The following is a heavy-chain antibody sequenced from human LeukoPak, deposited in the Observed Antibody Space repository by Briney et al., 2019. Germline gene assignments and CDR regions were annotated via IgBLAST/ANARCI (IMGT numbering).Heavy chain of an antibody. CDR2: INEDASTI. D-gene: IGHD3-16*01. CDR1: GFTLSRYW. J-gene: IGHJ4*02. V-gene: IGHV3-74*03. Sequence: GGSLRLSCVASGFTLSRYWMHWVRQVPGKGLEWVSRINEDASTITYADSVKGRFTISRDNDKNTLYLQMNSLRAEDTAVYFCVRDLILVWTPGDDFDHWGQGTLVTVSS. CDR3: VRDLILVWTPGDDFDH.